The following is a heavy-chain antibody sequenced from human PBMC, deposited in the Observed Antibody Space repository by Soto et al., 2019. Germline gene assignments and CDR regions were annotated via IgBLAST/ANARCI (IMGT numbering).Heavy chain of an antibody. CDR3: ARGFFYGMDV. CDR2: IGTAGDT. J-gene: IGHJ6*02. V-gene: IGHV3-13*01. D-gene: IGHD3-3*01. Sequence: GGSLRLSCAASGFTFSSHDMHWVRQGTGKGLEWVSAIGTAGDTYYPGSVKGRFTISRENAKNSLYLQMNSLRAEDTAVYYCARGFFYGMDVWGQGTTVTVSS. CDR1: GFTFSSHD.